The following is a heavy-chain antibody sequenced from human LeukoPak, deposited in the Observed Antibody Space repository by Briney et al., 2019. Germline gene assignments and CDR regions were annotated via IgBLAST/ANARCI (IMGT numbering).Heavy chain of an antibody. V-gene: IGHV3-30-3*01. J-gene: IGHJ4*02. Sequence: PGGSLRLSCAASGFTFSSYAMHWVRQAPGKGLEWVAVISYDGSNKYYADSVKGRFTISRDNSKNTLYLQMNSLRAEDTAVYYCAKDGAHYSSSWYYFDYWGQGTLVTVSS. CDR2: ISYDGSNK. CDR1: GFTFSSYA. CDR3: AKDGAHYSSSWYYFDY. D-gene: IGHD6-13*01.